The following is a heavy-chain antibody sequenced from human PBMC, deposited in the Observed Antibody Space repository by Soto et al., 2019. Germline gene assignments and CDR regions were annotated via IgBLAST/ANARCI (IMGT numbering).Heavy chain of an antibody. D-gene: IGHD1-26*01. CDR2: ISSGSKTI. Sequence: GGSLRLSCAASGFTFSGYSVNWVRQAPGKGLEWVSYISSGSKTIYYAESVKGRFTVSRDNARNSQYLQMSSLRDEDTAVYYCAREDILGARSFDYWGRGALVTVS. CDR3: AREDILGARSFDY. V-gene: IGHV3-48*02. CDR1: GFTFSGYS. J-gene: IGHJ4*02.